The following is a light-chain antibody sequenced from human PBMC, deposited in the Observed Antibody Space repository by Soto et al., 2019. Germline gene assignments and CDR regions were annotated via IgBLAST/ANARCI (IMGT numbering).Light chain of an antibody. J-gene: IGLJ1*01. Sequence: QSVLTQPPSASGTPGQRVTISCSGSSSNIGSNTVTWYHQLPGTAPKLPIYSNSQRPSGVPDRFSGSKSGTSASLAISGLQSEDEADYYCAAWDDSLNGYVFGTGTKVTAL. V-gene: IGLV1-44*01. CDR3: AAWDDSLNGYV. CDR1: SSNIGSNT. CDR2: SNS.